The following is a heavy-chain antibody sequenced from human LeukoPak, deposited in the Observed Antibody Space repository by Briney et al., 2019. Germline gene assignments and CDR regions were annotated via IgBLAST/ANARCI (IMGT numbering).Heavy chain of an antibody. J-gene: IGHJ4*02. D-gene: IGHD6-13*01. CDR1: GFSFSSHG. V-gene: IGHV3-48*01. Sequence: PGGSLRLSCAASGFSFSSHGMIWVRQAPGKGLEWLSFIGSSSSEIYYADSVKGRFTISRDNAKKSLYLQMNSLRAEDTAVYHCAREAAAGYIDYWGQGTLVTVSS. CDR2: IGSSSSEI. CDR3: AREAAAGYIDY.